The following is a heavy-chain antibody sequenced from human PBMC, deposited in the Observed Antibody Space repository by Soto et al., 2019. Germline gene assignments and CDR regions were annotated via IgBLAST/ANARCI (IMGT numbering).Heavy chain of an antibody. CDR3: ARAIYGSGSFPDY. D-gene: IGHD3-10*01. J-gene: IGHJ4*02. Sequence: GGSLRLSCAASGFTFNSHGMHWVRQAPGKGLEWVAVIWYDGAVQYYANSVRGRFIISRDNSQNTLHLQMNSLTGEDTAIYYCARAIYGSGSFPDYWGQGTLVTVSS. V-gene: IGHV3-33*01. CDR2: IWYDGAVQ. CDR1: GFTFNSHG.